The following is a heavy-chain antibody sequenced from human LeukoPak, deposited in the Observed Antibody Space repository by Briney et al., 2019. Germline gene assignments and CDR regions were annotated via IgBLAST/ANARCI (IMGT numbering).Heavy chain of an antibody. V-gene: IGHV4-34*01. Sequence: SEPLSLTCAVYGGSFSGYYWSWIRQPPGKGLEWIGEINHSGSTNYNPSLKSRVTISVDTSKNQFSLKLSSVTAADTAVYYCARGLGIAAAGTYNWFDPWGQGTLVTVSS. CDR3: ARGLGIAAAGTYNWFDP. J-gene: IGHJ5*02. D-gene: IGHD6-13*01. CDR2: INHSGST. CDR1: GGSFSGYY.